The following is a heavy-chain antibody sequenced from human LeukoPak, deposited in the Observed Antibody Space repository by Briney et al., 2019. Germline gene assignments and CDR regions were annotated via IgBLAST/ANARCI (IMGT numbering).Heavy chain of an antibody. CDR1: GGSISSYY. V-gene: IGHV4-59*01. J-gene: IGHJ3*02. Sequence: SETLSLTCTVSGGSISSYYWSWIRQPPGKGLEWIGYIHYSGSTNYNPSLKSRVTISVGTSKNQFSLKLSSVTAADTAVYYCARDRPPGTFDIWGQGTMVTVSS. CDR3: ARDRPPGTFDI. D-gene: IGHD6-13*01. CDR2: IHYSGST.